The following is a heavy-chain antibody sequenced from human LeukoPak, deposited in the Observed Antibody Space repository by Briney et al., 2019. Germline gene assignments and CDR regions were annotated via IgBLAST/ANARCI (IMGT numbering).Heavy chain of an antibody. CDR3: ARDKYGGYSFDY. CDR2: IIPIFGTA. CDR1: GGTFSSYA. V-gene: IGHV1-69*05. D-gene: IGHD5-12*01. J-gene: IGHJ4*02. Sequence: SVKVSCKASGGTFSSYAISWVRQAPGQGLEWMGGIIPIFGTANYAQKFQDRVTITTDESTSTAYMELSSLRSEDTAVYYCARDKYGGYSFDYWGQGTLVTVSS.